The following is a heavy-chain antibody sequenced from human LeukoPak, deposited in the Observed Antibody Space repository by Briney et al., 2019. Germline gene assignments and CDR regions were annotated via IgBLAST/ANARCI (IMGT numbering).Heavy chain of an antibody. V-gene: IGHV4-39*01. J-gene: IGHJ4*02. CDR2: MYNSGST. CDR1: GGSISSSGDY. Sequence: SETLSLTCSVSGGSISSSGDYWAWIRQPPGKGLEWIGSMYNSGSTYYNPSLKSRVTISVDASKNQLFLKLSSVTAADTAVYYCARRHHVRDPPLWGQGTLVTVSS. D-gene: IGHD2-21*02. CDR3: ARRHHVRDPPL.